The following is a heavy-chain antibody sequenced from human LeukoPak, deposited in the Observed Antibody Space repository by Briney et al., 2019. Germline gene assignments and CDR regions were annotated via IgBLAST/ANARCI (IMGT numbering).Heavy chain of an antibody. CDR1: GFAFGDYA. CDR2: ISGSGGST. D-gene: IGHD1-1*01. J-gene: IGHJ4*02. V-gene: IGHV3-23*01. CDR3: ASRVTGIYFDY. Sequence: GGSLRLSCTASGFAFGDYAMTWVRQAPGKGLEWVSAISGSGGSTYYADSVKGRFTISRDNSKNTLYLQMNSLRAEDTAIYYCASRVTGIYFDYWGQGTLVTVSS.